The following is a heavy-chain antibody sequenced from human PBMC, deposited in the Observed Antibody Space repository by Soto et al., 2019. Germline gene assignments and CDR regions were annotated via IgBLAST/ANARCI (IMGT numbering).Heavy chain of an antibody. CDR1: GGTFSSYT. CDR2: IIPILGIA. V-gene: IGHV1-69*02. CDR3: AGGSIGYCSSTSCRNWFDP. D-gene: IGHD2-2*01. Sequence: QVQLVQSGAEVKKPGSSVKVSCKASGGTFSSYTISWGRQAPGQGLEWMGRIIPILGIANYAQKFQGRVTITADKSTSTAYMELSSLRSEDTAVYYCAGGSIGYCSSTSCRNWFDPWGQGTLVTVSS. J-gene: IGHJ5*02.